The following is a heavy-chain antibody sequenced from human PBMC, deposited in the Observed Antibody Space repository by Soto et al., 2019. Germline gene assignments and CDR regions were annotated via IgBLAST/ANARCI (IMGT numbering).Heavy chain of an antibody. D-gene: IGHD1-26*01. J-gene: IGHJ4*02. CDR1: GFTFSSYA. V-gene: IGHV3-23*01. CDR2: TSGSGGST. Sequence: EVQLLESGGGLVQPGGSLRLSCAASGFTFSSYAMSWVRQAPGKGLEWVSVTSGSGGSTYYADSVKGRFTISRDNSKNTLYLQMNILRAEDTAVYYCAKRGSGTQFDYWGQGTLVTVSS. CDR3: AKRGSGTQFDY.